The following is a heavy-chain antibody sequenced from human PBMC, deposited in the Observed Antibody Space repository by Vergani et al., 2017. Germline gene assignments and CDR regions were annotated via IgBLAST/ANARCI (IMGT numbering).Heavy chain of an antibody. D-gene: IGHD6-13*01. Sequence: EVQLVESGGGLVKPGGSLRLSCAASGFTFSSYSMNWVRQAPGKGLEWVSSISSSSSYLYYADSVKGRFNISRDNAKNSLYLQMNSLRAEDTAVYYCARDREGPGSSWSALYYYGMDVWGQGTTVTVSS. V-gene: IGHV3-21*01. CDR3: ARDREGPGSSWSALYYYGMDV. CDR2: ISSSSSYL. J-gene: IGHJ6*02. CDR1: GFTFSSYS.